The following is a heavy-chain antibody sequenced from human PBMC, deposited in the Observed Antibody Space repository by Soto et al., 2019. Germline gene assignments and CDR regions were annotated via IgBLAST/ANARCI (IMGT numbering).Heavy chain of an antibody. J-gene: IGHJ4*02. CDR1: GFTFSNYG. Sequence: GSLRLSCAASGFTFSNYGMHWVRQAPGKGLEWVAVIWYDGSNKYYADSVKGRFTISRDNAKNTQYLQMNSLRAEDTAVYYCARASSGFDYWGQGTLVTVSS. V-gene: IGHV3-33*01. CDR3: ARASSGFDY. CDR2: IWYDGSNK.